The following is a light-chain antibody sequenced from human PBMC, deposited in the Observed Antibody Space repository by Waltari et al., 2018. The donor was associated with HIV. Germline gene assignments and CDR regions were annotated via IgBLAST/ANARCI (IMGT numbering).Light chain of an antibody. Sequence: EIVLTQSPLSLPVAPGESASISCRASQSLLHNNGNNSLDWYVQKPGQSPQLLIYLASHRTSGVPERFSGSGSGTNFTMKITRVEADDVGTYYCLPSLHTPRFSFGPGTKVDI. CDR3: LPSLHTPRFS. V-gene: IGKV2-28*01. J-gene: IGKJ3*01. CDR1: QSLLHNNGNNS. CDR2: LAS.